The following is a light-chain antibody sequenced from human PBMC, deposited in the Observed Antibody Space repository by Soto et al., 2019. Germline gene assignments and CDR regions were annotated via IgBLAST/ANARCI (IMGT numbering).Light chain of an antibody. CDR2: GAS. Sequence: EIVMTQSPATLSVSPGERATLSCRASQSVSSNLAWYQQKPGQAPRLLIYGASTRATGIPARFSGSWSGTEFTLTISSLQSEDFAVYYCQQYNNWPGTFGQGTKVEIK. CDR3: QQYNNWPGT. J-gene: IGKJ1*01. V-gene: IGKV3-15*01. CDR1: QSVSSN.